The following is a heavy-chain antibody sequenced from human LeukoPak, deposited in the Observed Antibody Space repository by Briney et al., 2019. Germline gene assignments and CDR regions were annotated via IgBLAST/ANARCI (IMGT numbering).Heavy chain of an antibody. V-gene: IGHV3-66*01. D-gene: IGHD3-3*01. Sequence: GGSLRLSCAASGFTVSSNYMSWVRQAPGKGLEWVSVIYSGGSTYYADSVKGRFTISRDNSKNTLYLQMNSLRAEDTAVYYCARDPITIFGVGGGDYWGQGPLVTVSS. CDR1: GFTVSSNY. J-gene: IGHJ4*02. CDR2: IYSGGST. CDR3: ARDPITIFGVGGGDY.